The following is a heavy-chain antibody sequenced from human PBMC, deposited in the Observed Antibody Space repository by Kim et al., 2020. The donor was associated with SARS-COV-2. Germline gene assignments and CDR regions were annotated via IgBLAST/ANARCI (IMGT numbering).Heavy chain of an antibody. CDR2: IWYDGSNK. J-gene: IGHJ4*02. CDR1: GFTFSSYA. CDR3: AKEPLNYSGYDGYFDY. D-gene: IGHD5-12*01. V-gene: IGHV3-33*06. Sequence: GGSLRLSCAASGFTFSSYAMHWVRQAPGKGLEWVAVIWYDGSNKYYADSVKGRFTISRDNSKNTLYLQMNSLRAEDTAVYYCAKEPLNYSGYDGYFDYWGQGTLVTVSS.